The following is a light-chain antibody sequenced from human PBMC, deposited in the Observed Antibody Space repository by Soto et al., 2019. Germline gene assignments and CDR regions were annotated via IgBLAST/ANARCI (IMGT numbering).Light chain of an antibody. CDR1: SRDIGDYTY. V-gene: IGLV2-14*01. CDR2: GVS. Sequence: QSVLTQPASVSGSPGQSITISCTGTSRDIGDYTYVSWYQQHPGKAPKLIIYGVSNRPSGVSNRFSGSKSGNTASLTISGLQAEDEADYYCSSYTSGSTLYAFGTGTKVTV. J-gene: IGLJ1*01. CDR3: SSYTSGSTLYA.